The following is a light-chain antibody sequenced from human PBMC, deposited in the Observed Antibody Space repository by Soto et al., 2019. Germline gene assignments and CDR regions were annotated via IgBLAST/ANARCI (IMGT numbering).Light chain of an antibody. CDR3: QQRSSWPLT. CDR2: HAS. V-gene: IGKV3-11*01. J-gene: IGKJ1*01. CDR1: QSVNTY. Sequence: EIVLTQSPATLSLSPGERVSLSCRASQSVNTYFAWYQQKPGQAPRLLIYHASSRATGIPARFSGSGSGTDFTLTISSLEPEDFAIYYCQQRSSWPLTFGHGTRVEI.